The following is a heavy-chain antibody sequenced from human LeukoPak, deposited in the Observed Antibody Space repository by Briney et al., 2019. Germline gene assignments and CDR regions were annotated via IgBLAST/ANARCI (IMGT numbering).Heavy chain of an antibody. CDR2: INHSGST. CDR1: GGSFSGYY. Sequence: SETLSLTCAVYGGSFSGYYWSWIRQPPGKGLEWIGEINHSGSTNYNPSLKSRVTISVDTSKNQFSLKLSSVTAADTAVYYCASPPSFYSSGWYPDNWGQGTLVTVSS. CDR3: ASPPSFYSSGWYPDN. J-gene: IGHJ4*02. D-gene: IGHD6-19*01. V-gene: IGHV4-34*01.